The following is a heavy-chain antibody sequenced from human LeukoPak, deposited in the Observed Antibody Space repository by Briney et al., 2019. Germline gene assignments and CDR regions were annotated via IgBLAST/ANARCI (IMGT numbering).Heavy chain of an antibody. Sequence: GGSLRLSCTASGFTFSSYAMSWVRQAPGKGLEWVSAISGSGGSTYYADSVKGRFTISRDNSKNTLYLQMNSLRAEDTAVYYCAKASGYSGYDPIDYWGQGTLVTVSS. D-gene: IGHD5-12*01. CDR1: GFTFSSYA. CDR2: ISGSGGST. J-gene: IGHJ4*02. V-gene: IGHV3-23*01. CDR3: AKASGYSGYDPIDY.